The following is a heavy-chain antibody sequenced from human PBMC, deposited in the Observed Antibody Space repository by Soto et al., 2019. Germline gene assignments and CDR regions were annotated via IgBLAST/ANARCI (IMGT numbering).Heavy chain of an antibody. Sequence: QVQLQESGPGLVKPSGTLSLTCTVSGGSISSDNWWGWVRQPPGKGLEYIGQIYPTGTTNYIPSLTSRVTMSVDRSQNQFYLRLTSVTAADTAVYYCARLMTAVTTTFDYWGQGTLVTVSS. CDR3: ARLMTAVTTTFDY. CDR1: GGSISSDNW. CDR2: IYPTGTT. D-gene: IGHD4-17*01. J-gene: IGHJ4*02. V-gene: IGHV4-4*02.